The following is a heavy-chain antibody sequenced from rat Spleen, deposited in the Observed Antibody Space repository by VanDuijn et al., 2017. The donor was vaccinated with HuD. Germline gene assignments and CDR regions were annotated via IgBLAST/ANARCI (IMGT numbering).Heavy chain of an antibody. CDR2: ISICGGST. CDR1: GFTFSDYY. D-gene: IGHD1-12*02. J-gene: IGHJ2*01. CDR3: ARQTDYFYDGTYYFDY. Sequence: EVQLVESGGGLVQPGRSLKLSCAASGFTFSDYYMAWVRQAPTKGLEWVASISICGGSTYYRDSVTGRFTVSRDNGESTLYLQMDSLRSEDTATYDCARQTDYFYDGTYYFDYWGQGVMVTVSS. V-gene: IGHV5-25*01.